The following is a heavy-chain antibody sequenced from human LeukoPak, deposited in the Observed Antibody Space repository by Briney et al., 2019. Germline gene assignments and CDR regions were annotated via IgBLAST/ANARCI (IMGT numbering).Heavy chain of an antibody. CDR1: GFTFDDYA. CDR3: ARDESGDNDAFDI. V-gene: IGHV3-9*01. J-gene: IGHJ3*02. Sequence: PGRSLRLSCAASGFTFDDYAMHWVRQAPGKGLEWVSGISWNSGSIGYADSVKGRFTISRDNAKNSLYLQMNSLRVEDTAVYYCARDESGDNDAFDIWGQGTMVTVSS. CDR2: ISWNSGSI. D-gene: IGHD2-21*01.